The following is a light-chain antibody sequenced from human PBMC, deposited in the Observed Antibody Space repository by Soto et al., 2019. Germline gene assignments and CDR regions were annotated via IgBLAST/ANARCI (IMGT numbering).Light chain of an antibody. J-gene: IGLJ1*01. Sequence: QSALTQPASVSGSPGQSITVSCTGTTGDVGGYNYVSWYQQHPGKAPKLIIYEVTNRPSGVSNRFSASKPGNTASLTISGLQADDEADYYCSSYTSSDTLVVFGTGTKLTVL. CDR3: SSYTSSDTLVV. V-gene: IGLV2-14*01. CDR2: EVT. CDR1: TGDVGGYNY.